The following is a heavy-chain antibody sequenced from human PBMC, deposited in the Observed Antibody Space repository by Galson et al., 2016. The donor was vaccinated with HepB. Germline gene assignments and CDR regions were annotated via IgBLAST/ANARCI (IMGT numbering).Heavy chain of an antibody. V-gene: IGHV4-30-2*01. CDR3: ARQGNWLDP. CDR1: GDSISSGGYS. J-gene: IGHJ5*02. Sequence: TLSLTCAVSGDSISSGGYSWSWIRQPPGKGLEWIGYIYHTGTTYYTPSPRSRVTISVDRSKNQFSLNLNSVTAADTAVYYCARQGNWLDPWGQGTLVTVSS. CDR2: IYHTGTT.